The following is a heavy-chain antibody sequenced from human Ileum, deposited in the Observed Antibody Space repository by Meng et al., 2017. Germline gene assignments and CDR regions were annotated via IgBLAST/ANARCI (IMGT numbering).Heavy chain of an antibody. Sequence: HGQLRRWGGRLVRTSGPLSLTCAVYGGSGSDNYFTGIRQPPGKGLEWIGGITYEVNTNYNSSLKSRVSISLDTSKNQFSLRLNSVTAADTAVYYCARRYRYADSRTDWGQGTLVTVSS. CDR3: ARRYRYADSRTD. CDR1: GGSGSDNY. V-gene: IGHV4-34*01. J-gene: IGHJ4*02. CDR2: ITYEVNT. D-gene: IGHD2-2*01.